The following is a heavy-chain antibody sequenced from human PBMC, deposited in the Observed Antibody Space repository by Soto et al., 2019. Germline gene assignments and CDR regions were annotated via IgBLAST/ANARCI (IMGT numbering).Heavy chain of an antibody. V-gene: IGHV1-69*13. CDR2: IIPIFGTA. CDR1: GGTFSSYA. D-gene: IGHD6-13*01. CDR3: ARDDRIAAAPSTFDY. J-gene: IGHJ4*02. Sequence: ASVKVSCKASGGTFSSYAISWVRQAPGQGLEWMGGIIPIFGTANYAQKFQGRVTITADESTSTAYMELSSLRSEDTAVYYCARDDRIAAAPSTFDYWGQGTLVTVSS.